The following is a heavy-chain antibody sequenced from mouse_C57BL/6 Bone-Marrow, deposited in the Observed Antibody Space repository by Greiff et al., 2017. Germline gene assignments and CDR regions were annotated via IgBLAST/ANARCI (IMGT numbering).Heavy chain of an antibody. CDR3: ARNDYDRCAY. D-gene: IGHD2-4*01. CDR1: GYTFTSYW. J-gene: IGHJ3*01. CDR2: IDPSDSYT. Sequence: QVQLQQPGAELVMPGASVKLSCKASGYTFTSYWMHWVKQRPGQGLEWIGEIDPSDSYTNYNQKFKGKSTLTVDKSSSTAYMQLSSLTSEDSAVYYCARNDYDRCAYWGQGTLVTVSA. V-gene: IGHV1-69*01.